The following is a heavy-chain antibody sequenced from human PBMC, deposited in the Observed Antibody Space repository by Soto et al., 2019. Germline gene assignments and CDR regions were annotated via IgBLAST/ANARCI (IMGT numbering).Heavy chain of an antibody. D-gene: IGHD3-22*01. Sequence: SETLSLTCTVSGGSISSGGYYWSWIRQHPGKGLEWIGYIYYSGSTYYNPSLKSRVTISVDTSKNQSSLKLSSVTAADTAVYYCARFDSSGYYYYFDYWGQGTLVTVSS. CDR1: GGSISSGGYY. V-gene: IGHV4-31*03. J-gene: IGHJ4*02. CDR2: IYYSGST. CDR3: ARFDSSGYYYYFDY.